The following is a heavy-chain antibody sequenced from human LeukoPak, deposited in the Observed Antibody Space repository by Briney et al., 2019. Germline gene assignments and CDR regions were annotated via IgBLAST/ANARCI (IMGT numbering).Heavy chain of an antibody. Sequence: GGSLRLSCAASGFTFSNYSMNWVRQAPGKGLEWVSSISSSSNYIYYADSVKGRFTISRDNAKNSLYLQMNSLRAEGTAVYYCARDLWHIARYGHYMDVWGKGTTVTISS. V-gene: IGHV3-21*01. D-gene: IGHD2-21*01. CDR3: ARDLWHIARYGHYMDV. CDR1: GFTFSNYS. CDR2: ISSSSNYI. J-gene: IGHJ6*03.